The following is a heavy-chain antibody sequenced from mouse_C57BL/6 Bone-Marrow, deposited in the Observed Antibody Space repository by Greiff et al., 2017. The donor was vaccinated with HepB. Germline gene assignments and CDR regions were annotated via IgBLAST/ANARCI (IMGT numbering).Heavy chain of an antibody. CDR2: ISYDGSN. J-gene: IGHJ3*01. CDR3: ARERGRPYGNYGWFAY. D-gene: IGHD2-1*01. V-gene: IGHV3-6*01. Sequence: EVKLLESGPGLVKPSQSLSLTCSVTGYSITSGYYWNWIRQFPGNKLEWMGYISYDGSNNYHPSLKNRISITRDTSKNQFFLKLNSVTTEDTATYYCARERGRPYGNYGWFAYWGQGTLVTVSA. CDR1: GYSITSGYY.